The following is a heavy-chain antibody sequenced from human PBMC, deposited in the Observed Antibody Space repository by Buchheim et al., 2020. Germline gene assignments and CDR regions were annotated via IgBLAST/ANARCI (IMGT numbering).Heavy chain of an antibody. Sequence: QVQLQESGPGLVKPGETLSLTCTVPSGSINPHYWSWVRQPPGKGLEWIGYISYSGTTSYNPSLKSRVTIVLDTSQGQLSLKMNSVSAADTAVYYCAREGKPMALDVWGQGTT. CDR3: AREGKPMALDV. D-gene: IGHD3-10*01. CDR2: ISYSGTT. V-gene: IGHV4-59*11. CDR1: SGSINPHY. J-gene: IGHJ6*02.